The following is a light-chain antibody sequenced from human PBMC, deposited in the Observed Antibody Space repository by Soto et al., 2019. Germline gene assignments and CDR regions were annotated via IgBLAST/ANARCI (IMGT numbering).Light chain of an antibody. V-gene: IGKV3-15*01. CDR3: QQYNNWPLT. CDR1: QSVTSN. CDR2: GSS. J-gene: IGKJ4*01. Sequence: EIVMTQSPATLSVSPGERATLSCRASQSVTSNLAWYQQKPGQAPRLLISGSSTRATGIPARFSGSGSGTEFTLTISSLQYEDFEVYYCQQYNNWPLTLGGGTKVDIK.